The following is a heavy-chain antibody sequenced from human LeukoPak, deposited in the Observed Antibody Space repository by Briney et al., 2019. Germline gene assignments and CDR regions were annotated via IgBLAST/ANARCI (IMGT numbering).Heavy chain of an antibody. Sequence: SETLSLTCNVSGDSISNSNYYWGWIRQPPGKGLEWIGFIYFTGSTHYNPSLKSRVAISVDTSKNQFSLKVSFVTAADTAVYYCAKDWGYGSGTYYPHWGQGTLVTVSS. V-gene: IGHV4-39*07. J-gene: IGHJ4*02. CDR1: GDSISNSNYY. D-gene: IGHD3-10*01. CDR3: AKDWGYGSGTYYPH. CDR2: IYFTGST.